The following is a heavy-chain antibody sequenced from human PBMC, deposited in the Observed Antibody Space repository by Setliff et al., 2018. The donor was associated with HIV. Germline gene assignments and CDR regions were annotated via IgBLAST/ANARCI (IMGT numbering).Heavy chain of an antibody. V-gene: IGHV4-38-2*01. CDR3: ARGTVITYFYDSSGSFDY. Sequence: PSETLSLTCAVSGYSVSSGYYWGWIRQPPGKGLEWIGEVNHSGNTNYNPSLKSRVTISADTSKNQFSLKLTSVTAADTAVYYCARGTVITYFYDSSGSFDYWGQGTLVTVS. D-gene: IGHD3-22*01. CDR2: VNHSGNT. CDR1: GYSVSSGYY. J-gene: IGHJ4*02.